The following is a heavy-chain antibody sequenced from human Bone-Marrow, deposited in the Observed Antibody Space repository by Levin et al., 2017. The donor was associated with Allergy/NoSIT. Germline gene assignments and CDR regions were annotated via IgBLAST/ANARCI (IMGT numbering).Heavy chain of an antibody. CDR3: AKVRRGLDAFDI. D-gene: IGHD3/OR15-3a*01. J-gene: IGHJ3*02. CDR2: ISGSDDST. V-gene: IGHV3-23*01. Sequence: GGSLRLSCAASGFIFSSSAMSWVRQAPGKGLEWVSSISGSDDSTFYTDSVKGRLTISRDNSKNTIYLQMNSLRAADTAVYYCAKVRRGLDAFDIWGQGTMVTVSS. CDR1: GFIFSSSA.